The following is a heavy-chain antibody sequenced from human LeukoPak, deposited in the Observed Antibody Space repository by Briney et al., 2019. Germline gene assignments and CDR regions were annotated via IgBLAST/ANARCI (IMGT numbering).Heavy chain of an antibody. J-gene: IGHJ5*02. CDR2: IIPIFGTA. V-gene: IGHV1-69*13. D-gene: IGHD6-13*01. CDR1: GGTFSSYA. CDR3: ARRRSSSWYDSVSWFDP. Sequence: SVKVSCKASGGTFSSYAISWVRQAPGQGLEWMGGIIPIFGTANYAQKFQGRVTITADESTSTAYMELSSLRSEDTAVYYCARRRSSSWYDSVSWFDPWGQGTLVTVSS.